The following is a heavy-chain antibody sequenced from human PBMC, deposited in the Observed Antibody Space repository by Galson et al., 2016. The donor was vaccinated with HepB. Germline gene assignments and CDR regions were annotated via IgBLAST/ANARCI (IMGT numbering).Heavy chain of an antibody. CDR1: GFTFSTDA. V-gene: IGHV3-23*01. D-gene: IGHD5-18*01. J-gene: IGHJ4*02. CDR2: ISGSGDT. Sequence: SLRLSCAASGFTFSTDAMSWVRQAPGKGLEWVSGISGSGDTKFADSVKGRFTISRDNSKTTLYLQMNSLRVEDTAVYYCAKISVQYSYHYWGFDYWGQGTLVTVSS. CDR3: AKISVQYSYHYWGFDY.